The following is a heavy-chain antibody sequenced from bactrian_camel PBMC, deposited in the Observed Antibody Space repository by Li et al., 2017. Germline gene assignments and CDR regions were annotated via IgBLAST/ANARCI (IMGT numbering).Heavy chain of an antibody. D-gene: IGHD4*01. Sequence: HVQLVESGGGSVQTGGSLRLSCEISLYIYSSYCMGWFRQAPGKEREGVAAIYTGSGVTHYADSVKGRFTISRDNAKNTVYLQMNSLKPEDTAMYYCAAAPGLSYFSGSAGLEFNYLGQGTQVTVS. V-gene: IGHV3S1*01. CDR2: IYTGSGVT. CDR1: LYIYSSYC. CDR3: AAAPGLSYFSGSAGLEFNY. J-gene: IGHJ4*01.